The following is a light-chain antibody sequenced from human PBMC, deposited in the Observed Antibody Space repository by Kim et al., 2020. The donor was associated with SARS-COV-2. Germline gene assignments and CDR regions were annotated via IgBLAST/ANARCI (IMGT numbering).Light chain of an antibody. J-gene: IGLJ2*01. CDR1: RSNNGAGYD. CDR3: QSYDSSLSAVV. V-gene: IGLV1-40*01. Sequence: ASIACTGGRSNNGAGYDEQWYQQLPGTAPKLLVYGKNNRPSGVPDRFSGSKSGTSASLAITGLQAEDEADYYCQSYDSSLSAVVFGGGTQLTVL. CDR2: GKN.